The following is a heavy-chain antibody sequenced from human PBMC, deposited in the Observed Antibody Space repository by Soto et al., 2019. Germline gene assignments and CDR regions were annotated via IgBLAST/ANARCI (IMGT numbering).Heavy chain of an antibody. D-gene: IGHD6-19*01. CDR1: GFTFSSYS. V-gene: IGHV3-48*01. CDR2: IDSGGGTI. CDR3: ARRTSGWYSDY. J-gene: IGHJ4*02. Sequence: EVQLVESGGGLVQPGGSLRLSCAASGFTFSSYSMIWVRQPPGKGLECISYIDSGGGTIYQTDSVKGRFTISRDNAKNSLYLQMNSLRGEDTAVYYCARRTSGWYSDYWGVGTVVTVSS.